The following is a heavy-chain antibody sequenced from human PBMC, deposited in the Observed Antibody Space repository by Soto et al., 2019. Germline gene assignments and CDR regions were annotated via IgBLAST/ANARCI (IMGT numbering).Heavy chain of an antibody. CDR1: GYSFSRYW. J-gene: IGHJ3*02. CDR3: ARSGVPVNAFDI. Sequence: PGESLKISCQGSGYSFSRYWIAWVRQMPGKGLEWMGIIYSGDSDTRYSPSFQGQVTISADKSISTAYLQWSSLKASDTAMYYCARSGVPVNAFDIWGQGTMVTVSS. D-gene: IGHD4-17*01. CDR2: IYSGDSDT. V-gene: IGHV5-51*01.